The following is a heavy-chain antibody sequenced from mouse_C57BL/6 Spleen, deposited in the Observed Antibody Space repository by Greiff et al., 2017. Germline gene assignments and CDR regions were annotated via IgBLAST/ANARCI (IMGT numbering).Heavy chain of an antibody. D-gene: IGHD2-4*01. J-gene: IGHJ4*01. Sequence: VQLKESGGGLVKPGGSLKLSCAASGFTFSSYAMSWVRQTPEKRLEWVATISDGGSYTYYPDNVKGRFTISRDNAKNNLYLQMSHLKSEDTSMYYCARAIYYDDDGYAMDYWGQGTSVTVSS. CDR1: GFTFSSYA. CDR3: ARAIYYDDDGYAMDY. V-gene: IGHV5-4*01. CDR2: ISDGGSYT.